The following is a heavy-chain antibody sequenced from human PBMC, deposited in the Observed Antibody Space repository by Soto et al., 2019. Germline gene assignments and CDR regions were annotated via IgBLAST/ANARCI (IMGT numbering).Heavy chain of an antibody. CDR2: IYYSGST. CDR1: GGSISSYY. V-gene: IGHV4-59*08. J-gene: IGHJ4*02. Sequence: SETLSLTCTVSGGSISSYYWSWIRQPPGKGLEWIGYIYYSGSTNYNPSLKSRVTISVDTSKNQFSLKLSSVTAADTAVYYCARSPTSGWQGVDSWGQGTLVTVSS. D-gene: IGHD6-19*01. CDR3: ARSPTSGWQGVDS.